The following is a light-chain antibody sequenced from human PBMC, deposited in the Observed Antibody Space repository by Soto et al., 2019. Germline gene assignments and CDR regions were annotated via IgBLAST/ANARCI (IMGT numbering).Light chain of an antibody. CDR1: QNINDW. Sequence: DIQMTQSPSTLSASVGDRVTITCRASQNINDWLAWYQQKPGKAPRLLIYKASTLESGVPSRFSGSGFGTELTLTISSLQPDDFATYYCQQYNTYSFTFGPGAKVDIK. CDR3: QQYNTYSFT. V-gene: IGKV1-5*03. CDR2: KAS. J-gene: IGKJ3*01.